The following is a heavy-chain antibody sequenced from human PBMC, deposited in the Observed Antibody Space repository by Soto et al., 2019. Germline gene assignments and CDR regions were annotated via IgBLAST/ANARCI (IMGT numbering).Heavy chain of an antibody. Sequence: GGSLRLSCAATGFIFSSYWMSWVRQAPGKGLEWVANIKQDGSERYYVDSAKGRFTISRDNAKNSLHLQMNSLRAEDTAVYYCARGFNSALDIWGQGKMVTVSS. CDR1: GFIFSSYW. J-gene: IGHJ3*02. CDR3: ARGFNSALDI. CDR2: IKQDGSER. V-gene: IGHV3-7*01.